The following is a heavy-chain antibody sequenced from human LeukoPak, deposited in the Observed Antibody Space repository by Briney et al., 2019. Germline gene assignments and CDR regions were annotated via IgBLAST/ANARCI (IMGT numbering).Heavy chain of an antibody. J-gene: IGHJ4*02. Sequence: PSQTLSLTCTVSGGSISSGSYYWSWIRQPAGKGLEWIGRIYTSGSTNYNPSLKSRVTISVDTSKNQFSLKLSSGTAADTAVYYCARVKDTAMGVWGQGTLVTVSS. CDR2: IYTSGST. CDR3: ARVKDTAMGV. V-gene: IGHV4-61*02. D-gene: IGHD5-18*01. CDR1: GGSISSGSYY.